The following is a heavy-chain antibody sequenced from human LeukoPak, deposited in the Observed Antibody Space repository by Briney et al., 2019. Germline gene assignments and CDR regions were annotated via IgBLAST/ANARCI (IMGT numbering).Heavy chain of an antibody. CDR3: ASTRVGEGDY. D-gene: IGHD1-26*01. J-gene: IGHJ4*02. Sequence: SETLSLTCTVSGASISSSSYYWMWIRQPAGKGLEWIGRMHSSGSTNYNPSLKSRVTISVDTSKNQFSLKLSSVTAADTAVYYCASTRVGEGDYWGQGTLVTVSS. CDR1: GASISSSSYY. V-gene: IGHV4-61*02. CDR2: MHSSGST.